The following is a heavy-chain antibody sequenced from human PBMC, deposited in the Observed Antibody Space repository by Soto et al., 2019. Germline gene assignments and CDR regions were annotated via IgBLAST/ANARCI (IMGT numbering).Heavy chain of an antibody. CDR3: ARERSSDDFWSGYYN. Sequence: PSETLSLTCTVSGGSISSYYWSWIRQPPGKGLEWIGYIYYSGSTNYNPSLKSRVTISVDTSKNQFSLKLSSVTAADTAVYYCARERSSDDFWSGYYNWGQGTLVTVSS. V-gene: IGHV4-59*01. J-gene: IGHJ4*02. CDR2: IYYSGST. D-gene: IGHD3-3*01. CDR1: GGSISSYY.